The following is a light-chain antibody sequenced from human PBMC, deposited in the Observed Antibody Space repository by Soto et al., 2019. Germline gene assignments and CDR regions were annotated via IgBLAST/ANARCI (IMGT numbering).Light chain of an antibody. V-gene: IGKV3-20*01. Sequence: EIVLTQSPGTLSLSPGERATLSCRASQTVTSSYLAWYQQKPGQAPRLLMYGVSNRATGIPDRFSGSGSGTDFTLTISRLEPEDFAVYYCQHYGSSPRTFGGGTKVDIK. CDR2: GVS. CDR1: QTVTSSY. CDR3: QHYGSSPRT. J-gene: IGKJ4*01.